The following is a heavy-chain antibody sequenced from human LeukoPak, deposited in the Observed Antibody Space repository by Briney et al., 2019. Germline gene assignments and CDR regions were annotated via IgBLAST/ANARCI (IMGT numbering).Heavy chain of an antibody. CDR2: IYYSGST. D-gene: IGHD3-9*01. CDR1: GGSIRSGGYY. J-gene: IGHJ4*02. CDR3: ARATGYGEVTFDY. V-gene: IGHV4-31*03. Sequence: SQTQALTCTVSGGSIRSGGYYWSWFRQHPGKGLEWIGYIYYSGSTYYNPSLKSRVTISVDTSKNQFSLKLSSVTAADTAVYYCARATGYGEVTFDYWGQGTLVTVSS.